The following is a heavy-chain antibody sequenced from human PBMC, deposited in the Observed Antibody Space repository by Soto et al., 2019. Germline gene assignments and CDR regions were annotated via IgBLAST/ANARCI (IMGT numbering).Heavy chain of an antibody. V-gene: IGHV1-69*02. J-gene: IGHJ3*02. CDR2: IIPIVGIA. CDR3: ARSDSGDHGGFDI. CDR1: GGTFGSYT. Sequence: QVQLVQSGAEVKKPGSSVKVSCKASGGTFGSYTISWVRQAPGQGLEWMGRIIPIVGIANYAQKFQGRVTITADKSTSTAYMELSSLRSEDTAVYYCARSDSGDHGGFDIRGQGTMVTVSS. D-gene: IGHD4-17*01.